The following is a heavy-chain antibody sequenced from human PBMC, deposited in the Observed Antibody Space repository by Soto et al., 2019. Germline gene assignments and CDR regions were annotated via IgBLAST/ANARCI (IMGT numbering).Heavy chain of an antibody. CDR2: IWYDGSNK. Sequence: GGSLRLSCAASGFTFSSYGMHWVRQAPGKGLEWVAVIWYDGSNKYYADSVKGRFTISRDNSKNTLYLQMNSLRAEDTAVYYCARGRRIGPNYYYYGMDVWGQGTTVTVSS. CDR1: GFTFSSYG. J-gene: IGHJ6*02. D-gene: IGHD6-25*01. V-gene: IGHV3-33*01. CDR3: ARGRRIGPNYYYYGMDV.